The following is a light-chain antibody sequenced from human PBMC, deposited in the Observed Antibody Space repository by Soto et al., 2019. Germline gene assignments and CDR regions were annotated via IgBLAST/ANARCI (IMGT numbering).Light chain of an antibody. CDR3: QQSYTSPPWT. J-gene: IGKJ1*01. CDR1: QTISRY. Sequence: DIQMTQSPSSLSASVGDRVTITCRASQTISRYLNWYQQRPGKAPNLLIYSASSLQSGVPPRFSGSGSGRDFTLTISSLRPEDIATYFCQQSYTSPPWTFGQGTKVDIK. CDR2: SAS. V-gene: IGKV1-39*01.